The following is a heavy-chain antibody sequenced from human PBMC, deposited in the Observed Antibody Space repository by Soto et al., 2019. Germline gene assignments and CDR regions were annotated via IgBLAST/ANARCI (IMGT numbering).Heavy chain of an antibody. CDR3: ARDGGNSGWFYFES. Sequence: SQTLSLTCAISGDSVSSDSATWSWIRQSPSRGLEWLGRTYYRSKWYSEYAPSVKSRMTLSADASDNHLSLLLSSVTPEDAAVYYCARDGGNSGWFYFESWGQGTLVTVSS. CDR2: TYYRSKWYS. V-gene: IGHV6-1*01. CDR1: GDSVSSDSAT. J-gene: IGHJ4*02. D-gene: IGHD6-19*01.